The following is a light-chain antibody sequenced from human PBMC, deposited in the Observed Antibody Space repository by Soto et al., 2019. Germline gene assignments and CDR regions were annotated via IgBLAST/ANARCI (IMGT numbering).Light chain of an antibody. CDR1: SSDVGGYNY. V-gene: IGLV2-14*01. CDR2: AVS. J-gene: IGLJ1*01. Sequence: QSVLTQPASVSGSPGQSITISCTGTSSDVGGYNYVSWYQQHPGKAPKLMIYAVSNRPSGVSNRFSGSKSGNTASLTISGLQAEDEADYYCSSYTSSIFYVFGTGTKLTVL. CDR3: SSYTSSIFYV.